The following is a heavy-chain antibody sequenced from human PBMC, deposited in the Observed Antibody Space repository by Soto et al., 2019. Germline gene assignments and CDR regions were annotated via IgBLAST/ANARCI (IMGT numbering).Heavy chain of an antibody. V-gene: IGHV1-69*15. J-gene: IGHJ5*02. Sequence: QVHLVQSGAEVTKPGSSVNVSCKASGGTFSNYAITWVRQAPGQGLEWVGRIIPIFGTTNVAQKFQGRITITADESTTTAYMELSGLRSDGTAVYYCAKDGGADGYFGNWLDPWGQGTLVTVSS. CDR1: GGTFSNYA. CDR3: AKDGGADGYFGNWLDP. CDR2: IIPIFGTT. D-gene: IGHD5-12*01.